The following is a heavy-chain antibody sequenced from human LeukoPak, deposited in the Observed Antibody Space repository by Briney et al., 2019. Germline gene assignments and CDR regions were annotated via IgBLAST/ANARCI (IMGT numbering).Heavy chain of an antibody. CDR1: GGSISSYY. J-gene: IGHJ4*02. CDR2: IYYSGST. CDR3: AREYSSSSGPYFDY. Sequence: PSETLSLTCTVSGGSISSYYWSWIRQPPGKGLEWIGYIYYSGSTNYNPSLKSRVTISVDTSKNQFSLKLSSVTAADTAVYYCAREYSSSSGPYFDYWGQGTLVTVSS. D-gene: IGHD6-6*01. V-gene: IGHV4-59*01.